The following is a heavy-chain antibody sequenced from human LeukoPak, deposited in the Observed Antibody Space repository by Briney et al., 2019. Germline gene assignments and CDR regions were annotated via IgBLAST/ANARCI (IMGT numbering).Heavy chain of an antibody. Sequence: GASVKVSCKASGYTFTSYGISWVRQAPGQGLEWMGRISAYNGNTNYAQKLQGRVTMTTDTSTSTAYMELRSLRSDDTAVYYCARFYDRAAGTTYYGMDVWGQGTTVTVSS. CDR3: ARFYDRAAGTTYYGMDV. D-gene: IGHD6-13*01. CDR2: ISAYNGNT. V-gene: IGHV1-18*01. CDR1: GYTFTSYG. J-gene: IGHJ6*02.